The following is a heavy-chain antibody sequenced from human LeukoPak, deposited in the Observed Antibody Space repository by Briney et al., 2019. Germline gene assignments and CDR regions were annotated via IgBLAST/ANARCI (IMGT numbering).Heavy chain of an antibody. J-gene: IGHJ4*02. CDR1: GFTFSTAW. CDR3: TTPRDGYDRV. Sequence: GGSLRLSCAASGFTFSTAWMIWVRQAPGKGLEWVGRIKSFNNGGTIDYSAPVKGRFTISRDDSKNTLYLQMNNLKNEDTAIYFRTTPRDGYDRVGGQGTLVTVSS. D-gene: IGHD5-24*01. V-gene: IGHV3-15*07. CDR2: IKSFNNGGTI.